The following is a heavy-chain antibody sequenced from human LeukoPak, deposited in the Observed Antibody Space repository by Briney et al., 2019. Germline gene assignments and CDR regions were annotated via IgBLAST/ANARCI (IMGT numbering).Heavy chain of an antibody. D-gene: IGHD3-3*01. J-gene: IGHJ3*02. CDR3: ASLHDPENDAFDI. CDR2: IIPIFGTA. V-gene: IGHV1-69*13. Sequence: ASVKVSCMASGGTFSSYAISWVRQAPGQGLEWMGGIIPIFGTANYAQKFQGRVTITADESTSTAYMELSSLRSEDTAVYYCASLHDPENDAFDIWGQGTMVTVSS. CDR1: GGTFSSYA.